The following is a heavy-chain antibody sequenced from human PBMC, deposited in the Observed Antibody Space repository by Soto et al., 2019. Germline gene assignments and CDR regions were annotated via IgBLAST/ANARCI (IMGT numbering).Heavy chain of an antibody. J-gene: IGHJ5*02. V-gene: IGHV4-39*01. Sequence: SETLSLTCAVSGCSISSSSYYWGWIRLPPGKGLEWIGSIYYSGSTYYNPSLKSRVTISVDTSKNQFSLKLSSVTAADTAVYYCARVLLWFGEPNWFDPWGQGTLVTVSS. CDR2: IYYSGST. D-gene: IGHD3-10*01. CDR3: ARVLLWFGEPNWFDP. CDR1: GCSISSSSYY.